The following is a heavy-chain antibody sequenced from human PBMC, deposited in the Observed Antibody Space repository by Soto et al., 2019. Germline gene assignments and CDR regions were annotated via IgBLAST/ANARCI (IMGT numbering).Heavy chain of an antibody. J-gene: IGHJ4*02. CDR2: IKEEGSEK. CDR3: ARDWYSSSGLDY. Sequence: GGSLRLSCAASGFTFSDCWMSWVRQAPGKGLEWVANIKEEGSEKYYVDSVKGRFSISRDNAENSLYLQMHSLRAEDTAVYYCARDWYSSSGLDYWGQGTLVTVSS. CDR1: GFTFSDCW. V-gene: IGHV3-7*01. D-gene: IGHD6-13*01.